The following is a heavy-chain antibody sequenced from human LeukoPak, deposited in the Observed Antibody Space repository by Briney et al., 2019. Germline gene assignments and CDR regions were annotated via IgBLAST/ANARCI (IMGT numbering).Heavy chain of an antibody. Sequence: GIIPIFGTANYAQKFQGRVTITADESTSTAYMELSSLRSEDTAVYYCARGGAGTTDNWFDPWGQGTLVTVSS. CDR3: ARGGAGTTDNWFDP. CDR2: IIPIFGTA. D-gene: IGHD1-1*01. V-gene: IGHV1-69*01. J-gene: IGHJ5*02.